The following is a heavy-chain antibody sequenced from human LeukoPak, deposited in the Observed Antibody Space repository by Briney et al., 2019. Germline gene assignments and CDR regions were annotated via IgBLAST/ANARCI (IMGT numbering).Heavy chain of an antibody. V-gene: IGHV3-21*01. CDR3: ARDRPQGYYYYYMDV. Sequence: GGSLRLSCAASGFTFSSYSMNWVRQAPGKGLEWVSSISSSSSYIYYADSVKGRFTISRDNAKNSLYLQMNSLRAEDTAVYYCARDRPQGYYYYYMDVWGKGTTVTVSS. CDR2: ISSSSSYI. D-gene: IGHD6-6*01. CDR1: GFTFSSYS. J-gene: IGHJ6*03.